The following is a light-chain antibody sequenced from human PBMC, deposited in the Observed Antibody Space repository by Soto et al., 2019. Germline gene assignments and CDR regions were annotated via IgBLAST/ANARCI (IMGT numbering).Light chain of an antibody. J-gene: IGKJ2*01. CDR3: QQRSNWYT. CDR1: QSVSSY. V-gene: IGKV3-11*01. CDR2: DAS. Sequence: EIVLTQSPATLSLSPGERATLSCRASQSVSSYLAWYQQKPGQAPRLLIYDASNRATGIPARFSGSGSGTDVTLTISSPEPEDFAVYYCQQRSNWYTFGQGTKLEIK.